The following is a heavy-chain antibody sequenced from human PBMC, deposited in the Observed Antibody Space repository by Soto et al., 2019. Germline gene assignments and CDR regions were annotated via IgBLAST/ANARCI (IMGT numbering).Heavy chain of an antibody. J-gene: IGHJ4*02. Sequence: QVQLVQSGAEVKKPGSSVKVSCEAPGGTFDHAAITWVRQAPGQGLEWMGGINPMFNSTHYAQKFQGRVTITADAVTSTAFMGLRRLRSDDTAVYYCARQIFAADYWGQGTLLIVSS. D-gene: IGHD3-9*01. V-gene: IGHV1-69*01. CDR1: GGTFDHAA. CDR2: INPMFNST. CDR3: ARQIFAADY.